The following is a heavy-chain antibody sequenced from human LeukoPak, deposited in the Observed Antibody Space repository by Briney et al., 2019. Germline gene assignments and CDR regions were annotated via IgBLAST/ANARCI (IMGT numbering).Heavy chain of an antibody. Sequence: GGSLRLSCAASGFTFITNWMSWVRQAPGKGLEWVASIKEDGSEKYYVGSVKGRFTISRDNGKTSLYLQMNSLRAEDTAMYYCARGGGYASEYWGQGTLVTVSS. CDR2: IKEDGSEK. V-gene: IGHV3-7*01. J-gene: IGHJ4*02. CDR3: ARGGGYASEY. D-gene: IGHD1-1*01. CDR1: GFTFITNW.